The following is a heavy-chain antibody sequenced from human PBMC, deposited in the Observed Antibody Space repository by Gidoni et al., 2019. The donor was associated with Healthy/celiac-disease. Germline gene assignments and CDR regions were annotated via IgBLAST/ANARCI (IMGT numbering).Heavy chain of an antibody. D-gene: IGHD6-13*01. CDR3: ARGGHSSSWGEGNYYYGMDV. CDR2: MSSSGSTI. CDR1: GFTFSAYY. J-gene: IGHJ6*02. V-gene: IGHV3-11*01. Sequence: QVQLVESGGGLVKPGGSLRLSCAASGFTFSAYYMSWVSQAPGKGLEWGSYMSSSGSTIYYADSVKGRFTISRDNAKNSLYLQMNSLRAEDTAVYYCARGGHSSSWGEGNYYYGMDVWGQGTTVTVSS.